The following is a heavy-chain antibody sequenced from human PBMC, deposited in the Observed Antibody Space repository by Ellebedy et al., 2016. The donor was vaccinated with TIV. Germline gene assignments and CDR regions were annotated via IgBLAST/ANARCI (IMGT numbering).Heavy chain of an antibody. V-gene: IGHV3-30*18. D-gene: IGHD3-10*01. CDR3: AKDNYHGSGNYHARVDHDAFDL. CDR2: ISYDESLK. J-gene: IGHJ3*01. CDR1: GFDFINYG. Sequence: GGSLRLSXSASGFDFINYGMCWVRQAPGKGLEWVAVISYDESLKYYADSVKGRFTISRDNFKDAVYLQMNSVTVDDAAVYYCAKDNYHGSGNYHARVDHDAFDLWGQGTEVIVSS.